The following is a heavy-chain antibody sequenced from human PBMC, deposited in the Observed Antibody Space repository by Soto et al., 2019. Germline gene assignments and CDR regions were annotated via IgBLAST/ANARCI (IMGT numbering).Heavy chain of an antibody. CDR1: GFTFNTYG. J-gene: IGHJ5*02. CDR2: ISYDGGVA. CDR3: ARGSILEYGNWFDP. D-gene: IGHD3-3*01. V-gene: IGHV3-30*03. Sequence: QVQLVESGGGVVQPGRSLRLSCAASGFTFNTYGMHWVRQAPGKGLEWLAVISYDGGVAYYADSVQGRFTISRDNSKNTLFLQMNSVRPEDTAMYYWARGSILEYGNWFDPWGQGTLVTVSS.